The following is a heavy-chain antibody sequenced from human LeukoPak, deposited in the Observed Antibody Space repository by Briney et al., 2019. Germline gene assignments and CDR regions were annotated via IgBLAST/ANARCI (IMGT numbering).Heavy chain of an antibody. V-gene: IGHV1-2*02. J-gene: IGHJ4*02. D-gene: IGHD2-15*01. CDR3: ARALGYCSGGSCNGDY. Sequence: ASVTISCKASGYTFTGYYMHWVRQAPGQGLEWMGWINPNSGGTNYAQKFQGRVTMTRDTSISTAYMELSRLRADDTAVYYCARALGYCSGGSCNGDYWGQGTLVTVSS. CDR1: GYTFTGYY. CDR2: INPNSGGT.